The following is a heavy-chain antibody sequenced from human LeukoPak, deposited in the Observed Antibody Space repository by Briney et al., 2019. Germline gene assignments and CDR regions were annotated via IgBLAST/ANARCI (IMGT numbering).Heavy chain of an antibody. CDR2: IYYSGST. CDR1: GGSISSSSYY. Sequence: SETLSLTCTVSGGSISSSSYYWGWIRQPPGKGLEWIGSIYYSGSTYYNPSLKSRVTISVDTSKNQFSLKLSSVTAADTAVYYCARGDYSNPYYFDYWGQGTLVTVSS. V-gene: IGHV4-39*07. J-gene: IGHJ4*02. CDR3: ARGDYSNPYYFDY. D-gene: IGHD4-11*01.